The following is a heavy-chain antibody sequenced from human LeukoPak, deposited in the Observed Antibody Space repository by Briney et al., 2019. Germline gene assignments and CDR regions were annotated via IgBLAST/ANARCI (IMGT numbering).Heavy chain of an antibody. V-gene: IGHV3-23*01. CDR2: ITSGDST. D-gene: IGHD6-13*01. J-gene: IGHJ6*02. CDR3: AKDNAVAAGNWNYYYGMDV. Sequence: GGSLRLSCAASGFTFTSYAMSWVRQAPGKGLEWVSTITSGDSTYYADSVKGRFAISRDNSKDTLYLQMNSLRAEDTAVYYCAKDNAVAAGNWNYYYGMDVWGQGTTVTVSS. CDR1: GFTFTSYA.